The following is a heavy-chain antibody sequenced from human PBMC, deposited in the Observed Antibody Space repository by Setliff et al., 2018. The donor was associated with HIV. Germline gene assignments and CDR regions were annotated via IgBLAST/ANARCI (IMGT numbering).Heavy chain of an antibody. CDR1: GYTFTTYS. V-gene: IGHV1-3*01. J-gene: IGHJ4*01. D-gene: IGHD3-3*01. CDR2: INVGKGDT. CDR3: VRGALRAAFDFDY. Sequence: GASVKVSCKASGYTFTTYSLHWVRQAPGHSLEWVGWINVGKGDTKYSQELQDRVTITRDTSANTAYMELSSLRSDDTAVYFCVRGALRAAFDFDYWGQGTLVTVSS.